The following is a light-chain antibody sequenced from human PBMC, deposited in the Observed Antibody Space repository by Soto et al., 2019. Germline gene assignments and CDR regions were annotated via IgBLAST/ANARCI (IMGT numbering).Light chain of an antibody. CDR3: SSYTNSGTVL. J-gene: IGLJ2*01. Sequence: QSVLTQPASVSGSPGQSITISCTGTSSDVGGYDYVSWYQQYAGKAPKLTIYNVRNRPSGVSNRFSGSKSGNTASLTISGLQPEDEADYFCSSYTNSGTVLLGGG. CDR2: NVR. CDR1: SSDVGGYDY. V-gene: IGLV2-14*01.